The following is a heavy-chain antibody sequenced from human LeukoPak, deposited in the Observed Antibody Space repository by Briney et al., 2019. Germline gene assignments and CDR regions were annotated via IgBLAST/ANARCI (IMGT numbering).Heavy chain of an antibody. Sequence: GGSLRLSCAAPGFTFKSHAMSWVRQAPGKGLEWVSYISSSGSTIYYADSVKGRFTIFRDNAKNSLYLQMNSLRAEDTAVYYCAREDSSGYYLVDYWGQGTLVTVSS. CDR3: AREDSSGYYLVDY. D-gene: IGHD3-22*01. J-gene: IGHJ4*02. V-gene: IGHV3-48*03. CDR1: GFTFKSHA. CDR2: ISSSGSTI.